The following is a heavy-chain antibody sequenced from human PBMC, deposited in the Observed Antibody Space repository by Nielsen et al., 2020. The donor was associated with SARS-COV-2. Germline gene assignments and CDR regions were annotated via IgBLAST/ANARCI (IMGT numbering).Heavy chain of an antibody. V-gene: IGHV3-23*01. CDR3: AETRYCGGDCGWTFDY. J-gene: IGHJ4*02. CDR1: GFTFSSYA. D-gene: IGHD2-21*02. CDR2: ISGSGGST. Sequence: GGSLRLSCAASGFTFSSYAMNWVRQAPGKGLEWVSAISGSGGSTYYADSVKGRFTISRDNSKNTLYLQMNSLRAEDTAVYYCAETRYCGGDCGWTFDYWGQGTLVTVSS.